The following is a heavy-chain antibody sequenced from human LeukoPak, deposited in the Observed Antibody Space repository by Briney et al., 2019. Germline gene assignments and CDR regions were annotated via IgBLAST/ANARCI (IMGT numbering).Heavy chain of an antibody. D-gene: IGHD3-22*01. Sequence: SETLSLTCTVSGGSISSYYWSWIRQPPGKGLEWIGYIYYSGSTNYNPSLKSRVTISVDTPKNQFSLKLSSVTAADTAVYYCARVPLYYDSSGVGWFDPWGQGTLVTVSS. J-gene: IGHJ5*02. CDR2: IYYSGST. V-gene: IGHV4-59*01. CDR1: GGSISSYY. CDR3: ARVPLYYDSSGVGWFDP.